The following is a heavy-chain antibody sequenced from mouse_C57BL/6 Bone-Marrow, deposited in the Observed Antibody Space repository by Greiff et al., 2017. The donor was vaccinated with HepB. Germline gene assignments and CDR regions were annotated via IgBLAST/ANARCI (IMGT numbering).Heavy chain of an antibody. D-gene: IGHD1-1*01. CDR1: GFNIKDDY. V-gene: IGHV14-4*01. CDR2: IDPENGDT. CDR3: TTDGSSWGDY. J-gene: IGHJ4*01. Sequence: VQLQQSGAELVRPGASVKLSCTASGFNIKDDYMHWVKQRPEQGLEWIGWIDPENGDTEYASKFQGKATITADTSSTTAYLQLSSLTSEDTAVYYSTTDGSSWGDYWGQGTSVTVSS.